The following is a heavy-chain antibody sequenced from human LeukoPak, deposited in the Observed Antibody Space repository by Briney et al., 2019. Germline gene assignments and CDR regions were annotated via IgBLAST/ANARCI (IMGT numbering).Heavy chain of an antibody. CDR1: GGSISSYY. D-gene: IGHD1-26*01. Sequence: KPSETLSLTCTVSGGSISSYYWSWIRQPPGKGLEWIGYIYYSGSTNYNPSLKSRVTISVDTSKNQFSLKLSSVTAADTAVYYCARVRWALYYYYYMDVWGKGTTVTVSS. CDR3: ARVRWALYYYYYMDV. J-gene: IGHJ6*03. CDR2: IYYSGST. V-gene: IGHV4-59*08.